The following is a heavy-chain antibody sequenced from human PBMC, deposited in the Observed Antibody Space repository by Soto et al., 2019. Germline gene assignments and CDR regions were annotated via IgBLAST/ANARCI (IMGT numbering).Heavy chain of an antibody. CDR2: INPSGGST. V-gene: IGHV1-46*03. D-gene: IGHD3-10*01. CDR3: ARDRGSGSYWYYYYYMEV. J-gene: IGHJ6*03. CDR1: GYTFTSYY. Sequence: GASVKVSCKASGYTFTSYYMHWVRQAPGQGLEWMGIINPSGGSTSYAQKFQGRVTMTRDTSTSTVYMELSSLRSEDTAVYYCARDRGSGSYWYYYYYMEVWGKGTTVTVSS.